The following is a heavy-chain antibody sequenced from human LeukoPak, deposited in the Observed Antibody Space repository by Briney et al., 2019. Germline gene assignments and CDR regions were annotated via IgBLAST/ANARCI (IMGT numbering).Heavy chain of an antibody. J-gene: IGHJ3*02. CDR2: INPNSGGT. CDR1: GYTFTGYY. V-gene: IGHV1-2*02. D-gene: IGHD6-6*01. CDR3: ASGYLPIAARPPTFDI. Sequence: ASVKVSCKASGYTFTGYYMHWVRQAPGQGLEWMGWINPNSGGTNYAQKFQGRVTMTRDTSISTAYMELSRLRSDDTAVYYCASGYLPIAARPPTFDIWGQGTVVTVSS.